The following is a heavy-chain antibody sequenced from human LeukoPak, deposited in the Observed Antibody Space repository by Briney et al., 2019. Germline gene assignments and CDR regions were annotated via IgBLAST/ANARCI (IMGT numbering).Heavy chain of an antibody. CDR1: GFTFSDYY. D-gene: IGHD1-7*01. V-gene: IGHV3-11*01. J-gene: IGHJ4*02. CDR2: ISSSGSTI. Sequence: GGSLRLSCAASGFTFSDYYMSWIRQAPGNGLEWVSYISSSGSTIYYADSVKGRFTISRDNAKNSLYLQMNSLRAEDTAVYYCARRDNWNFLDYWGQGTLVTVSS. CDR3: ARRDNWNFLDY.